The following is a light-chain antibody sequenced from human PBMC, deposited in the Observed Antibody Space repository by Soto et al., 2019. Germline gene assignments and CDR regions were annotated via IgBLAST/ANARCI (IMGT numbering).Light chain of an antibody. Sequence: EVVLTQSPATLSLSPGEGATLSCRASQSVSSHLAWYQQKHGQAPRLLLYDASKRGTGILVRFSGNGFGIYFTLTSISLEHEDFAVYYCQRRSSVITFGQGTRLEIK. CDR1: QSVSSH. CDR3: QRRSSVIT. J-gene: IGKJ5*01. CDR2: DAS. V-gene: IGKV3-11*01.